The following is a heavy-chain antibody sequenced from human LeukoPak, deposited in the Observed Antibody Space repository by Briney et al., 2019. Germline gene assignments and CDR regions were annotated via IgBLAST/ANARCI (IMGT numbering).Heavy chain of an antibody. CDR2: SDGSST. V-gene: IGHV3-74*01. Sequence: GGSLRLSCAVSGFTFSSYWMHWVRQAPGKGLVWVSRSDGSSTSYADSVKGRFTISRDNAKNTLYLQMNSLRAEDTAVYYCARASVATIYYFQHWGQGTLVTVSS. CDR1: GFTFSSYW. J-gene: IGHJ1*01. CDR3: ARASVATIYYFQH. D-gene: IGHD5-12*01.